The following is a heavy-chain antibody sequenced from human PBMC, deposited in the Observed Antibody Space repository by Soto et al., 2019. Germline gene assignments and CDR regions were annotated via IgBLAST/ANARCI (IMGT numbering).Heavy chain of an antibody. V-gene: IGHV4-59*08. Sequence: PSETLSLTCTVSGGSISSYYWSWIRQPPGKGLEWIGYIYYSGSTNYNPPLKIGVHISVDTSKTQFPLRLSSGTAADPAVYYCARRAHSYYRAVWGKGTTVTVSS. CDR2: IYYSGST. CDR3: ARRAHSYYRAV. CDR1: GGSISSYY. J-gene: IGHJ6*03.